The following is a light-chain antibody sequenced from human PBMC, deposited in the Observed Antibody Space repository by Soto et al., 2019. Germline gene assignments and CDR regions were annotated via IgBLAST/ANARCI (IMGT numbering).Light chain of an antibody. CDR3: QQYNSWPPIT. Sequence: DIVMTQTPLALSVTPVQPASISCKSSQSLLHSDGKTYLYWYQQKPGQAPRLLIYDASTRATGIPDRFSGGGSGTEFTLTISSLQSEDFVVYYCQQYNSWPPITFGQGTRLEIK. CDR2: DAS. J-gene: IGKJ5*01. V-gene: IGKV2-29*01. CDR1: QSLLHSDGKTY.